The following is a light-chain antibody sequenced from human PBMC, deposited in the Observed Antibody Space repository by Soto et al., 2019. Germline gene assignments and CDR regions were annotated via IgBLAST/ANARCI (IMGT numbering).Light chain of an antibody. Sequence: EIVLTQSPGTLSLSPGERAPLSCRASQSISTYLAWYQQKPGQAPRLLIYDAVNRATGIPARFSGSGSGTDFTLTISRLEPEDSAVYYCQQHGTTFGQGTKVDI. CDR1: QSISTY. V-gene: IGKV3-11*01. J-gene: IGKJ1*01. CDR2: DAV. CDR3: QQHGTT.